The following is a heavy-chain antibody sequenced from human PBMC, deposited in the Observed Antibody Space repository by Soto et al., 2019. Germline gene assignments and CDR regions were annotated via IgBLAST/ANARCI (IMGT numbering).Heavy chain of an antibody. CDR1: GFSFSDYY. V-gene: IGHV3-11*01. D-gene: IGHD2-15*01. CDR3: ARNQRYCTGGSCFYDI. J-gene: IGHJ3*02. Sequence: QVQLVESGGGLVKPGGSLRLSCAASGFSFSDYYMTWIRQAPGKGLEWLSYISSSGSIRYYADSVKGRLTISRDNAKNSLFLQMNSLRAEDTALYYCARNQRYCTGGSCFYDIWGQGTMFTVSS. CDR2: ISSSGSIR.